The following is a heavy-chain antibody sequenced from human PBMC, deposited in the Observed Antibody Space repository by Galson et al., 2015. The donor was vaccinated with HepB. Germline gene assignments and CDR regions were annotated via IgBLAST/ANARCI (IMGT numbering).Heavy chain of an antibody. Sequence: SLRLSCAASGFTFGSYWMTWVRQAPGKGLEWVANIKHDGSEKYYVDSVKGRFTISRDNAKNSLYLQMNSLRAEDTAVYYCARDLGVRWLDHFGDYWGQGTLVTVSS. D-gene: IGHD6-19*01. CDR1: GFTFGSYW. CDR3: ARDLGVRWLDHFGDY. V-gene: IGHV3-7*01. CDR2: IKHDGSEK. J-gene: IGHJ4*02.